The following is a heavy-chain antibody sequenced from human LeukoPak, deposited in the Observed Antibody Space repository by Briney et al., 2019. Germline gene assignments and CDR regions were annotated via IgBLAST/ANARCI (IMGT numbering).Heavy chain of an antibody. D-gene: IGHD1-1*01. V-gene: IGHV4-39*01. CDR1: GVSLSSLRHY. CDR2: VSHIGDT. J-gene: IGHJ4*02. CDR3: VRHATGTTLNN. Sequence: SETVSLTCSVSGVSLSSLRHYWPRVPKPPAMGLEGIGTVSHIGDTYYNPSLKSRITIFVDTFKSQISLNLNSVTAADTAIYYCVRHATGTTLNNWGQGTQVTVSS.